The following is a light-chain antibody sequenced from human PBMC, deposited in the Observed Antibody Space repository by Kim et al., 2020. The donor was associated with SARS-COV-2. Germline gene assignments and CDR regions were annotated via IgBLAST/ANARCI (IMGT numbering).Light chain of an antibody. CDR3: SSYTSSSASPYV. CDR2: DVS. J-gene: IGLJ1*01. Sequence: QSALTQPASVSGSPGQSITISCTGTSSDVGGYNYVSWYQQHPGKAPKLMIYDVSKRPSGVSNRFSGSKSGNTASLTISGLQGEDEADYYCSSYTSSSASPYVFGAGTKITVL. V-gene: IGLV2-14*01. CDR1: SSDVGGYNY.